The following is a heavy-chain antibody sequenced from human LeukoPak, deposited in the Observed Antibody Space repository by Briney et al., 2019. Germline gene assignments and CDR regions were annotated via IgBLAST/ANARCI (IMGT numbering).Heavy chain of an antibody. CDR1: GFTFSSYG. CDR2: IWYDGSNE. V-gene: IGHV3-33*01. Sequence: GGSLRLSCAASGFTFSSYGMHWVRQAPGKGLEWVAVIWYDGSNEYYADSVKGRFTISRDNSKDTLYLQMNSLRAEDTAVYYCARAPTSYYYFDYWGQGTLVTVSS. D-gene: IGHD1-26*01. CDR3: ARAPTSYYYFDY. J-gene: IGHJ4*02.